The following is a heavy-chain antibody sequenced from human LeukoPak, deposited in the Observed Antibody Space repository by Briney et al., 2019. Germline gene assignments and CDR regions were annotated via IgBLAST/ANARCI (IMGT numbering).Heavy chain of an antibody. D-gene: IGHD2-8*02. CDR3: AKAGDESTGQHDSLHF. J-gene: IGHJ3*01. CDR2: INPKSGAT. CDR1: GYTFDENH. Sequence: ASVKVSCKASGYTFDENHIHWVRQAPGQGPEWMGWINPKSGATDSAQQFQGRLTMTRDTSIGTASMDLSGLRLDDTGIYYCAKAGDESTGQHDSLHFWGQGTMVTVSS. V-gene: IGHV1-2*02.